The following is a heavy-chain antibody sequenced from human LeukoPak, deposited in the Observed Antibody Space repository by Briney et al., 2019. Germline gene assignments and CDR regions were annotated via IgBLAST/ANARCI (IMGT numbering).Heavy chain of an antibody. CDR2: IYSGGST. V-gene: IGHV3-53*01. J-gene: IGHJ4*02. D-gene: IGHD3-22*01. Sequence: SGGSLRLSCAASGFTVSSNYMSWVRQAPGKGLEWVSVIYSGGSTYYADSVKGRFTISRDNSKNTLYLQMNSLGAEDTAVYYCASGGDYYDSSGKGDYWGQGTLVTVSS. CDR1: GFTVSSNY. CDR3: ASGGDYYDSSGKGDY.